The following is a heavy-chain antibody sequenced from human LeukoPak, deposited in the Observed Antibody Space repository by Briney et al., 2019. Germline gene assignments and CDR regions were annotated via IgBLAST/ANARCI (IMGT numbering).Heavy chain of an antibody. CDR2: ISWNGGGM. CDR3: AKDITGGRSSPYFDS. D-gene: IGHD6-6*01. V-gene: IGHV3-9*01. Sequence: PGGSLRLSCAASGFTFDAYAMHWVRQAPGKGLEWVSGISWNGGGMGYAASVKGRFTISRDNAKNSLYLQMNSLRDEDTALYYCAKDITGGRSSPYFDSWGQGTLVTVSS. CDR1: GFTFDAYA. J-gene: IGHJ4*02.